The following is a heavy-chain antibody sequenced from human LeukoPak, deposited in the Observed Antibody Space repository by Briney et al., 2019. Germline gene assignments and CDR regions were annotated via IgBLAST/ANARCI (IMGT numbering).Heavy chain of an antibody. Sequence: GGSLRLSCAASGFTFSSYSMNWVRQAPGKGLEWLSYISSSSSTIYYADSVKGRFTISRDNAKTSLYLQMNSLRAEDTAVYYCARDWGYYYDTPYYYGMDFWGQGTTVTVSS. V-gene: IGHV3-48*01. D-gene: IGHD3-22*01. CDR3: ARDWGYYYDTPYYYGMDF. CDR1: GFTFSSYS. CDR2: ISSSSSTI. J-gene: IGHJ6*02.